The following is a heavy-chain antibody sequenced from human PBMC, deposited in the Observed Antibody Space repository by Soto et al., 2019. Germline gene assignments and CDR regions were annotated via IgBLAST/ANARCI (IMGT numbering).Heavy chain of an antibody. CDR2: MNPNSGNT. J-gene: IGHJ4*02. CDR1: GYTFTSYD. CDR3: ARSVEWLASFDY. D-gene: IGHD6-19*01. V-gene: IGHV1-8*01. Sequence: GASVKVSCKASGYTFTSYDINWVRQATGQGLEWMGWMNPNSGNTGNAQKFQGRITMTRNTSISTAYMELSSLRSEDTAVYYCARSVEWLASFDYWGQGTLVTSPQ.